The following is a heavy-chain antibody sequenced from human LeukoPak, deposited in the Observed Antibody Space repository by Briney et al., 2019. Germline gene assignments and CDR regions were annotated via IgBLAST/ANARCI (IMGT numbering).Heavy chain of an antibody. CDR2: ISGYNGNT. Sequence: ASVKVSCNASGYTFTSYGISWVRQAPGQGLEWMGWISGYNGNTKYAQKLQGRVTMTIDTSTIKAYMELRSLSSGGTDVYYCAKDSGWLQSPNYFDYWAREPWSPSPQ. CDR1: GYTFTSYG. V-gene: IGHV1-18*01. J-gene: IGHJ4*02. CDR3: AKDSGWLQSPNYFDY. D-gene: IGHD5-24*01.